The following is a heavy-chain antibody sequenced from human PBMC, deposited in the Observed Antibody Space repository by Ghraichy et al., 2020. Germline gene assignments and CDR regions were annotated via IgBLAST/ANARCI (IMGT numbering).Heavy chain of an antibody. J-gene: IGHJ6*02. CDR2: INFTGSTT. V-gene: IGHV3-48*02. CDR3: ARANYDFWSASNYYYGMDV. CDR1: GFTFSNYS. Sequence: LSLTCAASGFTFSNYSMNWVRQAPGKGLEWISYINFTGSTTYYADSVKGRFSISRDNAKNSPYLQMNSLRDEDAAVYYCARANYDFWSASNYYYGMDVWGQGTTVTVSS. D-gene: IGHD3-3*01.